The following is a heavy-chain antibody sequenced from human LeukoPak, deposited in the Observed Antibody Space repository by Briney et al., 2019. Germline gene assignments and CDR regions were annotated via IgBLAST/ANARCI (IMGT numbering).Heavy chain of an antibody. Sequence: GASVKVSCKASGGTFSSYAISWVRQAPGQGLEWMGRIIPILGIANYAQKFQGRVTITADKSTSTAYMELSSLRSEDTAVYYCASLNMLSNGYSSGWSFDYWGQGTLVTVSS. CDR2: IIPILGIA. J-gene: IGHJ4*02. D-gene: IGHD6-19*01. CDR1: GGTFSSYA. CDR3: ASLNMLSNGYSSGWSFDY. V-gene: IGHV1-69*04.